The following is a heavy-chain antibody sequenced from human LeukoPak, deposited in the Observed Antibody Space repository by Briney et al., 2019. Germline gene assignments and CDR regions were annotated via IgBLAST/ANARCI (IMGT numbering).Heavy chain of an antibody. Sequence: SVKVSCKASGYTFTSYYMHWVRQAPGQGLEWMGGIIPIFGTANYAQKFQGRVTITTDESTSTAYMELSSLRSEDTAVYYCASALFGYRDAFDIWGQGTMVTVSS. V-gene: IGHV1-69*05. CDR2: IIPIFGTA. J-gene: IGHJ3*02. CDR1: GYTFTSYY. CDR3: ASALFGYRDAFDI. D-gene: IGHD3-16*02.